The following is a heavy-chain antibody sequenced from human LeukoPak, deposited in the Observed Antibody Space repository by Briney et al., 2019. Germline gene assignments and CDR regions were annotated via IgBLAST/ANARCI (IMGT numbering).Heavy chain of an antibody. CDR3: ARGVEQWLAYYFDY. Sequence: SETLSLTCTVSGGSISSSSYYWGWIRQPPGKGLEGIGSIYYSGSTYYNPSLKRRVTISVDTSKNQFSLKLSSVTAADTAVYYCARGVEQWLAYYFDYWGQGTLVTVSS. J-gene: IGHJ4*02. D-gene: IGHD6-19*01. V-gene: IGHV4-39*07. CDR1: GGSISSSSYY. CDR2: IYYSGST.